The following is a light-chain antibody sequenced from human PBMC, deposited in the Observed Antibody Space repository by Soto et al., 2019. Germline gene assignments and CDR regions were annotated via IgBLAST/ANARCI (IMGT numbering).Light chain of an antibody. V-gene: IGLV1-40*01. J-gene: IGLJ3*02. CDR3: QFYGSSLSGLRV. CDR2: GNS. CDR1: SSNIGAGYD. Sequence: QSVLTQPPSVSGAPGQRVTISCTGSSSNIGAGYDVHWYQQLPGTAPKLLIYGNSNRPSGVPDRFSGSKSGTSASLAITGLQAEDEADYYCQFYGSSLSGLRVFGGGTKLTVL.